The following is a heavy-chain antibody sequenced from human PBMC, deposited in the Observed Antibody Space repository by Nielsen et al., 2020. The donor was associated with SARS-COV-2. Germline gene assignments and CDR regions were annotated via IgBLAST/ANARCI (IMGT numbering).Heavy chain of an antibody. Sequence: GESLKISCAASGFTFSSYGMHWVRQAPGKGLEWVAVIAYDGGNKYYGDSVKGRFTISRDNARNTLYLQMSGLRAEDTGVYYCASRQDGYNYDTQWGQGTRVTVSS. CDR3: ASRQDGYNYDTQ. V-gene: IGHV3-30*03. CDR2: IAYDGGNK. J-gene: IGHJ4*02. D-gene: IGHD5-24*01. CDR1: GFTFSSYG.